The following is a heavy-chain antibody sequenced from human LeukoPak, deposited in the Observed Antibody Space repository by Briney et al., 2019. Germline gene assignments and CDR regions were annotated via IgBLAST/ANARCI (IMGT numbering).Heavy chain of an antibody. CDR3: ASIRGYSGYFDY. J-gene: IGHJ4*02. V-gene: IGHV5-51*01. D-gene: IGHD5-12*01. CDR1: GCGFTSYW. CDR2: IYPGDSDT. Sequence: GAALQISTKGSGCGFTSYWICCGRQMPAKNLEWMGIIYPGDSDTKYSPSFQGQVTISADKSISTAYLQWSSLKAADTAMYYCASIRGYSGYFDYWGQGTLVTVSS.